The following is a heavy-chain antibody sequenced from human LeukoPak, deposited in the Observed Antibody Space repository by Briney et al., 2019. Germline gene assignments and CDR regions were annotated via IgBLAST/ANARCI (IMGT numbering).Heavy chain of an antibody. CDR2: FDPEDGET. V-gene: IGHV1-24*01. CDR3: ATDEFGCSGGSCYSFSFQH. Sequence: ASVKVSCEVSGYTLTELSMHWVRQAPGKGLEWMGGFDPEDGETIYAQKFQGRVTMTEDTSTDTAYMELGSLRSEDTAVYYCATDEFGCSGGSCYSFSFQHWGQGTLVTVSS. J-gene: IGHJ1*01. D-gene: IGHD2-15*01. CDR1: GYTLTELS.